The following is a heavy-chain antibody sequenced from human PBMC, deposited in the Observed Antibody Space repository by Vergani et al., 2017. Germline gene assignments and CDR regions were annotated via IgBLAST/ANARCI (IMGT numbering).Heavy chain of an antibody. D-gene: IGHD1-26*01. V-gene: IGHV4-59*11. CDR3: ARMRLGRRTLDV. Sequence: QVQLQESGPGLVKPSETLSLTCTVSGGSISSHYWSWTRQPPGKGLEWIGYIYYSGSTNYNPSLKSRVTISVDTSKNQFSLKLSSVTAADTAVYYCARMRLGRRTLDVWGQGTTVTVSS. J-gene: IGHJ6*02. CDR2: IYYSGST. CDR1: GGSISSHY.